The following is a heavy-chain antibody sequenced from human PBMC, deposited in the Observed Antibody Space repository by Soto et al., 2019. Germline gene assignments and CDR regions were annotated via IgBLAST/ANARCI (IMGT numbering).Heavy chain of an antibody. J-gene: IGHJ4*02. Sequence: EVQLVETGGGLIQPGGSLRLSCAASGFTVSSNYMSWVRQAPGKGLEWVSVSYSGGSTYYADSVKGRFTMSRDNSKNTLYLQMNRLRAEDTAVYYCARDRYGDYVDYWGQGNLVTVSS. V-gene: IGHV3-53*02. CDR2: SYSGGST. CDR1: GFTVSSNY. D-gene: IGHD4-17*01. CDR3: ARDRYGDYVDY.